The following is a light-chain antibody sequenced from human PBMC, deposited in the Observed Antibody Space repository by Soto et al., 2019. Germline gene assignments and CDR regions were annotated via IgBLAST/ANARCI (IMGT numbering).Light chain of an antibody. V-gene: IGKV3-20*01. CDR3: LQCGSPLT. CDR1: QSVDRSY. J-gene: IGKJ3*01. Sequence: EIVLTQSPGTLSLSPGERATLSCSASQSVDRSYLAWYQKTPGQAPRLLIYGASSRATGIPDRFSGSGSGSDVTLIISRLEPEDLAVYYCLQCGSPLTFGPRTKVDIK. CDR2: GAS.